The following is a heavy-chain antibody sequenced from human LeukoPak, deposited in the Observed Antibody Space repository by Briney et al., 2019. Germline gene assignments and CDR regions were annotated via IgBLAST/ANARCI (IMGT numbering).Heavy chain of an antibody. D-gene: IGHD2-21*02. J-gene: IGHJ1*01. CDR2: ISSSSSYI. CDR3: ARDRRGVVTAIPAEYLQH. CDR1: GFTFSSYS. Sequence: GGSLRLSXAASGFTFSSYSMNWVCQAPGKGLEWVSSISSSSSYIYYADSVKGRFTISRDNAKNSLYLQMNSLRAEEDTAVYYCARDRRGVVTAIPAEYLQHWGQGTLVTVSS. V-gene: IGHV3-21*06.